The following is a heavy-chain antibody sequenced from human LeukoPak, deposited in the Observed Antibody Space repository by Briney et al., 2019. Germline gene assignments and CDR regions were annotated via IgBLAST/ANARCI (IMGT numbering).Heavy chain of an antibody. CDR3: ARENYYGYYFDY. CDR1: GGSISSGDYY. CDR2: IYYSGST. J-gene: IGHJ4*02. D-gene: IGHD3-10*01. Sequence: SETLSHTCTVSGGSISSGDYYWSWIRQPPGKGLEWIGYIYYSGSTYYNPSLKSRVTISVDTSKNQFSLKLSSVTAADTAVYYCARENYYGYYFDYWGQGTLVTVSS. V-gene: IGHV4-30-4*01.